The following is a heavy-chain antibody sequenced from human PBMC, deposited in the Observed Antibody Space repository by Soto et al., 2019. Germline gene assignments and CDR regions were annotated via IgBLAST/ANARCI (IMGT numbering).Heavy chain of an antibody. CDR1: GGSISSGGYY. Sequence: SETLSLTCTVSGGSISSGGYYWSWIRQHPGKGLEWIGYIYYSGSTYYNPSLKSRVTISVDTSKNQFSLKLSSVTAADTAVYYCARFWEVPAASFDIWGQGTMVTVSS. CDR3: ARFWEVPAASFDI. V-gene: IGHV4-31*03. CDR2: IYYSGST. J-gene: IGHJ3*02. D-gene: IGHD2-2*01.